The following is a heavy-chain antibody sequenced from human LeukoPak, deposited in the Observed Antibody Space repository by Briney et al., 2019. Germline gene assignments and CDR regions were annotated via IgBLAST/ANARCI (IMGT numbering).Heavy chain of an antibody. D-gene: IGHD5-24*01. CDR2: MNPNSGNT. CDR1: GYTFTSYD. J-gene: IGHJ6*03. CDR3: ARGKRWLQRAIYYYYMDV. Sequence: PWASVKVSCKASGYTFTSYDINWVRQATGQGLEWMGWMNPNSGNTGYAQKFQGRVTMTRNTSISTAYMELSSLRSEDTAVYYCARGKRWLQRAIYYYYMDVWGKGTTVTISS. V-gene: IGHV1-8*01.